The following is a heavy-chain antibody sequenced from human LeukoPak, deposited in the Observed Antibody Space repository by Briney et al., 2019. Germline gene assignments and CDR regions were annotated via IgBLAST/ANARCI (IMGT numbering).Heavy chain of an antibody. CDR1: GDSISKDFYC. CDR2: IYNSANT. V-gene: IGHV4-39*07. D-gene: IGHD5-24*01. J-gene: IGHJ5*02. Sequence: PSETLSLTCAVSGDSISKDFYCWAWIRQPPGKGLEWIGTIYNSANTYYNPPLESRVAMSVDTSKNQISLTLTSVTAAATAVYYCDRDQIDGLNPNSWVDPWGQGTLVTVSS. CDR3: DRDQIDGLNPNSWVDP.